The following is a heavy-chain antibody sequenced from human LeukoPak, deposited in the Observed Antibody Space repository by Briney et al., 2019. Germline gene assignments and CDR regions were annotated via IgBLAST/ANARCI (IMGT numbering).Heavy chain of an antibody. CDR3: AKGGLRQQLVWARIYYFDY. CDR1: GFTFSGYA. CDR2: ISGSGGST. V-gene: IGHV3-23*01. J-gene: IGHJ4*02. D-gene: IGHD6-13*01. Sequence: PGGSLRLSCAASGFTFSGYAMSWVRQAPGKGLEWVSAISGSGGSTYYADSVKGRFTISRDNSKNTLYLQMNSLRAEDTAVYYCAKGGLRQQLVWARIYYFDYWGQGTLVTVSS.